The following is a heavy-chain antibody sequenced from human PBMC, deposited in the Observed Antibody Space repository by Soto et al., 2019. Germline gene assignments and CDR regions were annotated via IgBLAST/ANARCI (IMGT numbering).Heavy chain of an antibody. Sequence: ASVKVSCKASGYTFTGYYMHWVRQAPGQGLEWMGRINPNSGGTNYAQKFQGRVTMTRDTSTSTAYMELSSLRSEDTAVYYCARTEQQLETRYPDYWGQGTLVTVSS. D-gene: IGHD6-13*01. CDR3: ARTEQQLETRYPDY. J-gene: IGHJ4*02. V-gene: IGHV1-2*02. CDR2: INPNSGGT. CDR1: GYTFTGYY.